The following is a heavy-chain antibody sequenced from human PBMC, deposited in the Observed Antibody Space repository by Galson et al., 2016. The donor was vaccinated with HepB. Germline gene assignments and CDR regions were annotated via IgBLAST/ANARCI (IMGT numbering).Heavy chain of an antibody. CDR1: GYTFTGYF. CDR2: INPNSGGT. V-gene: IGHV1-2*02. D-gene: IGHD5-18*01. Sequence: SVKVSCKASGYTFTGYFMHWVRQAPGQGLEWMGWINPNSGGTNYAQKFQGRVTMTRDTPITTAYMDLSRLTSDDTAVYYCAGGPGYSYGWGQGTLVTVSS. J-gene: IGHJ4*02. CDR3: AGGPGYSYG.